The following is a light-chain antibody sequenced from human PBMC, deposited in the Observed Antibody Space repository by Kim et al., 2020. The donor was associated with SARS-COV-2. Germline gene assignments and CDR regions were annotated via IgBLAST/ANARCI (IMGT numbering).Light chain of an antibody. CDR3: SSYTSSKTWV. Sequence: GQWFTISCTGSYKVIGGYNYVSCYQQHPGMAPKLIIYDVTKRPSGVSERFTGSKSDNTASLINSGLQADDEADYYCSSYTSSKTWVFGRGTQLTDL. CDR2: DVT. CDR1: YKVIGGYNY. V-gene: IGLV2-14*03. J-gene: IGLJ3*02.